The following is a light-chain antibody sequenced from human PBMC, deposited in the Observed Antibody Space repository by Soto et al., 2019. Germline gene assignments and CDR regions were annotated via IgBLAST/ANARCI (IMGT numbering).Light chain of an antibody. CDR3: QQYNSWWT. V-gene: IGKV1-5*03. Sequence: DIQMTQSPSTLSASVGDRVTITCRASQSISSWLAWYQQKPGKPPKLLIYKAYSLESGVPSRFSGSGSGTEFTLTISSLQPDDFPTYYCQQYNSWWTFGQGTKLEIK. CDR1: QSISSW. J-gene: IGKJ2*02. CDR2: KAY.